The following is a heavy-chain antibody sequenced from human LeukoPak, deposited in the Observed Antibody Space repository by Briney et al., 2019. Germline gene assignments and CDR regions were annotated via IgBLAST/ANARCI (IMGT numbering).Heavy chain of an antibody. CDR1: GFTFSSYS. CDR2: ISSSSSYI. J-gene: IGHJ6*04. CDR3: ARSVATPGRSYYYGMDV. V-gene: IGHV3-21*01. Sequence: GGSLRLSCAASGFTFSSYSMNWVRQAPGKGLEWVSSISSSSSYIYYADSVKGRFTIPRDNAKNSLYLQMNSLRAEDTAVYYCARSVATPGRSYYYGMDVWGKGTTVTVSS. D-gene: IGHD2-15*01.